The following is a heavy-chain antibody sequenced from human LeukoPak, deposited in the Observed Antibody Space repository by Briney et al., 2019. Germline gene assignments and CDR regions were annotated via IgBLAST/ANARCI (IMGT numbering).Heavy chain of an antibody. CDR1: GFTFSSHA. CDR3: AKDRNYGDYGEFDY. J-gene: IGHJ4*02. D-gene: IGHD4-17*01. Sequence: GGSLRLSCAASGFTFSSHAISWVRQAPGKGLEWVSAISGSGGSTWYADSVKGRFTISRDNSKNTLYLQMNSLRAEDTAAYYCAKDRNYGDYGEFDYWGQGTLVTVSS. CDR2: ISGSGGST. V-gene: IGHV3-23*01.